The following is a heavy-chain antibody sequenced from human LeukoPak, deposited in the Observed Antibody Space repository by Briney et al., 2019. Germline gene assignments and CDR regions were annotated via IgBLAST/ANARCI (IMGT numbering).Heavy chain of an antibody. D-gene: IGHD6-19*01. V-gene: IGHV1-18*04. J-gene: IGHJ6*04. CDR2: ISAYNGST. CDR3: ASVRGYSSGWYSGGYYYGMDV. Sequence: ASVKVSCKASGYTFTSYGISWVRQAPGQGLEWMGWISAYNGSTNYAQKLQGRVTMTTDTSTSTAYMELRSLRSDDTAVYYCASVRGYSSGWYSGGYYYGMDVWGKGTTVTVSS. CDR1: GYTFTSYG.